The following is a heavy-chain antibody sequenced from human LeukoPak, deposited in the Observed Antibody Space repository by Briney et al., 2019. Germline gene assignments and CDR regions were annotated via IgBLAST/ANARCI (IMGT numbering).Heavy chain of an antibody. CDR1: GFTFGDYV. D-gene: IGHD4-17*01. Sequence: PGGSLRLPCTASGFTFGDYVMSWYRQAPGKGLEWVGFIRSKADAGTTEYAASVKGRFTISRDDSKSIAYLQMNSLKIEDTAVYYCTREGTVTYDGMDVWGQGTTVTVSS. V-gene: IGHV3-49*03. J-gene: IGHJ6*02. CDR3: TREGTVTYDGMDV. CDR2: IRSKADAGTT.